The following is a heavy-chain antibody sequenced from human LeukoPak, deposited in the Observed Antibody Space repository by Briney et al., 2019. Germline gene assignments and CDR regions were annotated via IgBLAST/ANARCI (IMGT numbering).Heavy chain of an antibody. Sequence: GRSLRLSCAASGFTFSSYGMNWVRQAPGKGLEWVAVIWYDGSNKYYVDSVKGRFTISRDNSKNTLYLQMNSLRAEDTAVYYCARVKSDTAVDDYWGQGTLVTVSS. D-gene: IGHD5-18*01. J-gene: IGHJ4*02. CDR2: IWYDGSNK. V-gene: IGHV3-33*01. CDR1: GFTFSSYG. CDR3: ARVKSDTAVDDY.